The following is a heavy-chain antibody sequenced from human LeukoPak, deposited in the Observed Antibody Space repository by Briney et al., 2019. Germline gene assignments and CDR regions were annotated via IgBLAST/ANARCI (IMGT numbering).Heavy chain of an antibody. Sequence: SETLSLTCTVSGGSISSYYWSWIRQPPGKGLEWIGYISYSGSTNYNPSLKSRVTISVDTSKNQFSLKLSSMTVTATAVYYCARVTDYLSIIDYWGQGTLVTVSS. V-gene: IGHV4-59*01. J-gene: IGHJ4*02. CDR3: ARVTDYLSIIDY. CDR1: GGSISSYY. CDR2: ISYSGST. D-gene: IGHD1-14*01.